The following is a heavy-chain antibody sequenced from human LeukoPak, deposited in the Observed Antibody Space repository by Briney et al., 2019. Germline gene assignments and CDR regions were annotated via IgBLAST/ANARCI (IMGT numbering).Heavy chain of an antibody. CDR2: INHSGST. V-gene: IGHV4-34*01. J-gene: IGHJ4*02. Sequence: PGGSLRLSCAASGFTVSSNYMSWVRQPPGKGLEWIGEINHSGSTNYNPSLKSRVTISVDTSKNQFSLKLSSVTAADTAVYYCARGRIWFGELFLDYWGQGTLVTVSS. CDR3: ARGRIWFGELFLDY. CDR1: GFTVSSNY. D-gene: IGHD3-10*01.